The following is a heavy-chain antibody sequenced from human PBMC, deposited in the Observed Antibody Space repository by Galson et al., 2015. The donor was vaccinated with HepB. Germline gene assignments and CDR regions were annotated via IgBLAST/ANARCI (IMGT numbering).Heavy chain of an antibody. V-gene: IGHV1-69*13. J-gene: IGHJ4*02. CDR2: IIPIFGTA. D-gene: IGHD2-2*01. Sequence: SVKVSCKASGGTFSSYAISWVRQAPGQGLEWMGGIIPIFGTANYAQKFQGRVTITADESTSTAYMELSSLRSEDTAVYYCARSPTPSDCSSTSCYDVPFDYWGQGTLVTVSS. CDR1: GGTFSSYA. CDR3: ARSPTPSDCSSTSCYDVPFDY.